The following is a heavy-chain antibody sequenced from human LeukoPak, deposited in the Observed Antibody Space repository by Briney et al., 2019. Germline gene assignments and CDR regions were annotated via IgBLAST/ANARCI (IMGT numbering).Heavy chain of an antibody. CDR2: IKQDGSEK. CDR1: GFTFSSYW. J-gene: IGHJ6*03. Sequence: GGSLRLSCAASGFTFSSYWMSWVRQAPGKGLEWVANIKQDGSEKYYVDSVKGRFTISRDNAKNSLYLQMNSLRAEDTAVYYCARVDIVVVPAAIVGSGYYYYCMDVWGKGTTVTVSS. V-gene: IGHV3-7*01. CDR3: ARVDIVVVPAAIVGSGYYYYCMDV. D-gene: IGHD2-2*02.